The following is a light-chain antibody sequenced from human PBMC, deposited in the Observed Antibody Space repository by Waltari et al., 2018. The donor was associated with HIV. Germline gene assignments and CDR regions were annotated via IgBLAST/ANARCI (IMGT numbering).Light chain of an antibody. CDR1: QSGSSY. Sequence: IVLSPSLGDRSLVVGERGAVSCRASQSGSSYLAWYQQKPGQAPRLLIYDASNRATGIPARFSGGGSGTDFTLTISSLEPEDFAVYYWHQRSSWPPGAFGGGTKGELK. CDR2: DAS. CDR3: HQRSSWPPGA. J-gene: IGKJ4*01. V-gene: IGKV3-11*01.